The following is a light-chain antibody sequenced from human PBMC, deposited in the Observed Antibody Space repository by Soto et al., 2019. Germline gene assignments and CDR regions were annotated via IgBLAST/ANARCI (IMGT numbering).Light chain of an antibody. Sequence: DIVMTQSPASLAVSLGERATINCKSSQSVLDSSNNRTYLAWYQQKPGQPPKLLIYWASTRESGVPGRFRGSGSGTDFTLTINSLQAEDVAVYYCQQYYSTSSITFGQGTRLEIK. CDR1: QSVLDSSNNRTY. J-gene: IGKJ5*01. CDR2: WAS. V-gene: IGKV4-1*01. CDR3: QQYYSTSSIT.